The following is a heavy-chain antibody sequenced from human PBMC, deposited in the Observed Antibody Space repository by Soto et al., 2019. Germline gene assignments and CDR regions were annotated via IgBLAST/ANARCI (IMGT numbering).Heavy chain of an antibody. J-gene: IGHJ4*02. CDR1: GFTLSDHY. Sequence: EVHLVESGGGLVQPGGSLRLSCAASGFTLSDHYMDWVRQAPGKGLEWLGRTRNKAQNYITAYAASVKCRFIISRDDSKNSMYLQMNSLKTEDTAVYYCARWDRGACDYWGQGTLVTVSS. CDR2: TRNKAQNYIT. CDR3: ARWDRGACDY. V-gene: IGHV3-72*01. D-gene: IGHD3-10*01.